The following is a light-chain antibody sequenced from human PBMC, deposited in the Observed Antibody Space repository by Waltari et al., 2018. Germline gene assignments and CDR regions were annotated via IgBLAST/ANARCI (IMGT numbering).Light chain of an antibody. Sequence: QSALTQPRSVSGSPGQSVTISCSGTSSDIGAYYYVSWYQQHPGKAPKLLISDVTKRPSVVPPRFSGSKSGNTASLVISGLQSDDEADYYCCSYAGSETFVFGTGTTVTVL. V-gene: IGLV2-11*01. CDR3: CSYAGSETFV. CDR2: DVT. CDR1: SSDIGAYYY. J-gene: IGLJ1*01.